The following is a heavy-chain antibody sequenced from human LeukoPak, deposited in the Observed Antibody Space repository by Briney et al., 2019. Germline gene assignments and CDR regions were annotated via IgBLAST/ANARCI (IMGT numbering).Heavy chain of an antibody. J-gene: IGHJ4*02. V-gene: IGHV3-7*05. CDR2: IKQDGSEK. D-gene: IGHD3-16*01. Sequence: QPGGSLRLSCAASGFTLSSYWMTWARQGPGKGLEWVATIKQDGSEKDYVDSVKGRFTISRDNAKNSLYLQMSSLRAEDTAVYYCVRNVWSRLDYWGQGTLVTVSS. CDR1: GFTLSSYW. CDR3: VRNVWSRLDY.